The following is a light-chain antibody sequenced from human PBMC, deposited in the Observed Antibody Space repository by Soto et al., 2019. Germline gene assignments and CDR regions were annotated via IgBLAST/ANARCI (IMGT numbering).Light chain of an antibody. Sequence: QSALAQPASVSGSPGQSITISCTGTSSDIGSYDYVSWYQQHPGKAPNLIIYEVTDRPSGVSNRFSGSKSGNTASLTISGLQTEDEADYYCSSYTINTLYVFGTGTKVTVL. CDR3: SSYTINTLYV. CDR1: SSDIGSYDY. CDR2: EVT. V-gene: IGLV2-14*01. J-gene: IGLJ1*01.